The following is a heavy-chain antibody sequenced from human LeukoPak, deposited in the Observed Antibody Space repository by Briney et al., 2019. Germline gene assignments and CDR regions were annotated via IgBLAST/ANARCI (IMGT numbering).Heavy chain of an antibody. J-gene: IGHJ4*02. CDR3: ARDSYYYGSGSYYFDY. D-gene: IGHD3-10*01. CDR1: GGSISSSPYY. CDR2: IYYSGST. V-gene: IGHV4-61*05. Sequence: SETLSLTCTVSGGSISSSPYYWGWIRQPPGKGLEWIGYIYYSGSTNYNPSLKSRVTISVDTSKNQFSLKLSSVTAADTAVYYCARDSYYYGSGSYYFDYWGQGTLVTVSS.